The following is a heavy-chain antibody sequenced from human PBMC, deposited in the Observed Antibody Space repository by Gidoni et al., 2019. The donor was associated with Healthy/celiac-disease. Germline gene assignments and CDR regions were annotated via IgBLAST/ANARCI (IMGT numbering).Heavy chain of an antibody. J-gene: IGHJ4*01. Sequence: QVQLVQSGAEVKKAGASGKVTCRVSGYTLTELSMPWVRLAPGKVLEWMGGFDPEAGATIFAQKFQGRVSMTEANSTATAFLSLSSLRSEDTAVYYCATVTIGIDYWGHGTLVTVSS. CDR1: GYTLTELS. CDR3: ATVTIGIDY. D-gene: IGHD3-9*01. V-gene: IGHV1-24*01. CDR2: FDPEAGAT.